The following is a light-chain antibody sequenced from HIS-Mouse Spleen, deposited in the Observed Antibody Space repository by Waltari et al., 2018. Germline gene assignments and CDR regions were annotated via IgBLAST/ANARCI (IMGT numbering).Light chain of an antibody. CDR2: DVS. J-gene: IGLJ2*01. Sequence: QSALTQPRSVSGSPGQSVTIPCTGTSSDVGGYHYVSWYQQHPGKAPKLMIYDVSKRPSGVPDRFSGSKSGNTASLTISGLQAEDEADYYCCSYAGSYTFEVVFGGGTKLTVL. CDR3: CSYAGSYTFEVV. CDR1: SSDVGGYHY. V-gene: IGLV2-11*01.